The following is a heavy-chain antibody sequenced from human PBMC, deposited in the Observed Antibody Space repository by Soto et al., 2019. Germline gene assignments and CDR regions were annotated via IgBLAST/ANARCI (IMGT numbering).Heavy chain of an antibody. D-gene: IGHD3-22*01. CDR3: ARDQGYFDPTCYTTPVGAFDL. Sequence: GESLKISCKGSGSSFTSYWIGWVRQMPGKGLEWMGIIYPGDSDTRYSPSFQAQVTIAADKSISTAYLQWSSLKASDTAMYYCARDQGYFDPTCYTTPVGAFDLWGQGTMVTVSS. CDR1: GSSFTSYW. V-gene: IGHV5-51*01. J-gene: IGHJ3*01. CDR2: IYPGDSDT.